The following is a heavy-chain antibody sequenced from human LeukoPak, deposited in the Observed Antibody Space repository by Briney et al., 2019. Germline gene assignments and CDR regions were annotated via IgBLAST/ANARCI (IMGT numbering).Heavy chain of an antibody. CDR2: ISSSGSTI. J-gene: IGHJ4*02. D-gene: IGHD5-24*01. V-gene: IGHV3-48*03. CDR3: ARERWLHADY. Sequence: GGSLRLPCAASGFTFSSYEMNWVRQAPGKGLEWVSYISSSGSTIYYADSVKGRFTISRDNAKNSLYLQMNSLRAEDTAVYYCARERWLHADYWGQGTLVTVSS. CDR1: GFTFSSYE.